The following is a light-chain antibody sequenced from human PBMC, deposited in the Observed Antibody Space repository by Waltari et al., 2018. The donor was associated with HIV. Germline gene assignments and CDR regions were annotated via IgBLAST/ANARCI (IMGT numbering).Light chain of an antibody. V-gene: IGKV3-15*01. CDR1: QRFNSN. CDR2: GAS. J-gene: IGKJ1*01. Sequence: ETMMTQSSATRSVSPGERATISCRASQRFNSNLAWYQQKPGKAPRLLIYGASTRATAIPARVSGSGSGTDFTLTISSLQSEDIAIYYCQQYNNWPQTFGQGTKVEIK. CDR3: QQYNNWPQT.